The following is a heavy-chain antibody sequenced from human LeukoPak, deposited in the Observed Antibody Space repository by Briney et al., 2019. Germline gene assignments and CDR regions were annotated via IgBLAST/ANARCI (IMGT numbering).Heavy chain of an antibody. J-gene: IGHJ4*02. Sequence: PSETLSLTCTVSGGSVSSSSYYWGWIRQPPGKGLEWIGSIYYSGSTCYNPSLKSRVTISVDTSKNQFSLKLSSVTAADTAVYYCARLVVPAAFHDYWGQGTLVTVSS. V-gene: IGHV4-39*01. CDR1: GGSVSSSSYY. CDR2: IYYSGST. CDR3: ARLVVPAAFHDY. D-gene: IGHD2-2*01.